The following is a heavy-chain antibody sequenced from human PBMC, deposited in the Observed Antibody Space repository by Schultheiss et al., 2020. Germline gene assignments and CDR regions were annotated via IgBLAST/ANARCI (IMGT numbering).Heavy chain of an antibody. D-gene: IGHD3-10*01. V-gene: IGHV4-30-4*01. CDR3: ARAPITMVRGFDP. J-gene: IGHJ5*02. Sequence: SETLSLTCTVSGGSISSGDYYWSWIRQPPGKGLEWIGYIYYSGSTYYNPSLKSRVTISVDRSKNQFSLKLSSVTAADTAVYYCARAPITMVRGFDPWGQGTLVTVAS. CDR2: IYYSGST. CDR1: GGSISSGDYY.